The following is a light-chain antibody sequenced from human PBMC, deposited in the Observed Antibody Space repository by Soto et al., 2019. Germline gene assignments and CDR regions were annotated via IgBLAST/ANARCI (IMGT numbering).Light chain of an antibody. CDR3: CSYTSSSTLV. CDR1: NSDVGGFNY. CDR2: EVT. Sequence: QSVLTQPASVSGSPGQSITISCTGTNSDVGGFNYVSWYQQHPDKAPKLIIFEVTDRPSGVSNRFSGSKSGNTASLTISGLQSEDEAEYYCCSYTSSSTLVFGGGTKVTVL. V-gene: IGLV2-14*01. J-gene: IGLJ2*01.